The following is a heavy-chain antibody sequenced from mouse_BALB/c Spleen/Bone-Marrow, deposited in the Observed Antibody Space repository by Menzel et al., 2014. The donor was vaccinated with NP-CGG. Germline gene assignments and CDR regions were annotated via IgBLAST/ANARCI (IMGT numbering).Heavy chain of an antibody. CDR1: GYAFSSYW. CDR3: ARWLPAMDY. V-gene: IGHV1-80*01. Sequence: VQLQQSGAELVRPGSSVKISCKASGYAFSSYWMSWVKQRPGQGLEGIGQIYPGDGDTNYNGKFKGKATLTADKSSSTAYMQLSSLTSEDSAVYFCARWLPAMDYWGQGTSVTVSS. CDR2: IYPGDGDT. D-gene: IGHD2-2*01. J-gene: IGHJ4*01.